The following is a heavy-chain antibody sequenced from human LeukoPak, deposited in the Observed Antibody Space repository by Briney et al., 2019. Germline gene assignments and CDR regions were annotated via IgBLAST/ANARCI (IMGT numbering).Heavy chain of an antibody. V-gene: IGHV4-31*03. Sequence: SETLSLTCTVSGGSITSSTYYWGWIRQPPGKGLEWIGYISYSGSTYYNPSLQSRLNISVDTSQNQFSLKLSSVTAADTAVYYCARERINMVRGLSGMDVWGQGTTVTVSS. J-gene: IGHJ6*02. CDR1: GGSITSSTYY. CDR2: ISYSGST. D-gene: IGHD3-10*01. CDR3: ARERINMVRGLSGMDV.